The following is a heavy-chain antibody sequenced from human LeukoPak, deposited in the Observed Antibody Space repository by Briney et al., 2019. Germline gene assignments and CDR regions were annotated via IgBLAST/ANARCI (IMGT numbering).Heavy chain of an antibody. V-gene: IGHV3-21*04. CDR1: GFTFSSYS. D-gene: IGHD3-10*01. CDR3: AKDEMVRGVIITSPFDI. Sequence: PGGSLRLSCAASGFTFSSYSMNWVRQAPGKGLEWVSSISSSSSYIYYADSVKGRFTISRDNAKNSLYLQMNSLRAEDTALYYCAKDEMVRGVIITSPFDIWGQGTMVTVSS. J-gene: IGHJ3*02. CDR2: ISSSSSYI.